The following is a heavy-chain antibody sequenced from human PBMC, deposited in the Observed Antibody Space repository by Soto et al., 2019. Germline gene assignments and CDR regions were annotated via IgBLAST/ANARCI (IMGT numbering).Heavy chain of an antibody. Sequence: SWTLRHTCAVSNGAISSSRYYWKWIRQPPGKGLEWIGSIYYSGSTYYNPSLKSRVTISVDTSKNQFSLKLSSVTAADTAVYYCARLLATTYYDFWSGSWELDYWGQGTLVTVSS. J-gene: IGHJ4*02. CDR1: NGAISSSRYY. CDR3: ARLLATTYYDFWSGSWELDY. V-gene: IGHV4-39*01. D-gene: IGHD3-3*01. CDR2: IYYSGST.